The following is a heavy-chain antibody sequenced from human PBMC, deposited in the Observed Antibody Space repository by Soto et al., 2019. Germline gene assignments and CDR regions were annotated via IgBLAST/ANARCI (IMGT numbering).Heavy chain of an antibody. CDR3: ARGGTNAWYYLDY. CDR2: ITSTGTYI. CDR1: GFTFSSYS. J-gene: IGHJ4*02. V-gene: IGHV3-21*01. D-gene: IGHD2-2*01. Sequence: EVQLVESGGGLVKPGGSLRLSCAASGFTFSSYSLNWVRQAPGKGLEWVSSITSTGTYIYYADSVKGRFTISRDSAKNSLYLQMNSLRADDTAVYYCARGGTNAWYYLDYWGQGTLVTVSS.